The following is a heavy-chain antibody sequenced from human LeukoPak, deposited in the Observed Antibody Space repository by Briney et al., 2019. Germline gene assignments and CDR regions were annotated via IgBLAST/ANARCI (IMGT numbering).Heavy chain of an antibody. J-gene: IGHJ4*02. CDR1: GGSISSYY. V-gene: IGHV4-59*01. D-gene: IGHD3-22*01. Sequence: SETLSLTCTVSGGSISSYYWNWIRQSPGKGLEWIGYIYYSGSTNYNPSLKSRVTISVDTSKNQFSLRLSSVTAADTAVYYCARGDSSGYWRFDYWGQGTLVTVSS. CDR3: ARGDSSGYWRFDY. CDR2: IYYSGST.